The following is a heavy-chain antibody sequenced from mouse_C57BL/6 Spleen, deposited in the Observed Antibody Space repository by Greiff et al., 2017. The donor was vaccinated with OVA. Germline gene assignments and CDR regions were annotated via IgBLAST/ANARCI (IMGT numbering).Heavy chain of an antibody. CDR2: INSDGGST. Sequence: EVQVVESGGGLVQPGESLKLSCESNEYEFPSHDMSWVRKTPEKRLEWVAAINSDGGSTYYPDNMERRFIISRDNTKKTLYLQMSSLRAEDTALYYCARHERRGAMDYWGQGTSVTVSS. V-gene: IGHV5-2*01. CDR1: EYEFPSHD. J-gene: IGHJ4*01. CDR3: ARHERRGAMDY.